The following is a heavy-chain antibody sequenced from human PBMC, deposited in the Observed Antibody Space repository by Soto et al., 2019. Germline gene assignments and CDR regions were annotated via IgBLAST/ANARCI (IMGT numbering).Heavy chain of an antibody. CDR3: ATEMGDTQGPFDN. D-gene: IGHD1-26*01. CDR1: VFPFGANA. V-gene: IGHV3-23*01. CDR2: LSNTGRRT. J-gene: IGHJ4*02. Sequence: EVQVLESGGGLVQPGGSLRLSCVVSVFPFGANAMSWVRQSPGKGLEWVSGLSNTGRRTSYADSVKGRFNISRDKSENTVYRQMNSLRVEDTAVYYCATEMGDTQGPFDNWGQGTLVTVSS.